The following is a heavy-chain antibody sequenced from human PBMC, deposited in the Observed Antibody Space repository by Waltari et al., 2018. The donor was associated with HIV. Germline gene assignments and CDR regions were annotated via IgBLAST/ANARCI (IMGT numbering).Heavy chain of an antibody. Sequence: QVQLQESGPGLVKPSQTLSLTCTVSGGSISSGSYYCSWTRQPAGKGLEWIGRIYTRGSTNYNPSLKSRVTISVDTSKNQFSLKLSSVTAADTAVYYCARDRNYYYDSSGYFFNAFDIWGQGTMVTVSS. D-gene: IGHD3-22*01. CDR2: IYTRGST. J-gene: IGHJ3*02. CDR3: ARDRNYYYDSSGYFFNAFDI. V-gene: IGHV4-61*02. CDR1: GGSISSGSYY.